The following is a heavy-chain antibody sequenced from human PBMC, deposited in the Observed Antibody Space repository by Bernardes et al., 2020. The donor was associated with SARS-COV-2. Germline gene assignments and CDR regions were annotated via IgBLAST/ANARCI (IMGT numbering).Heavy chain of an antibody. V-gene: IGHV3-23*01. CDR2: ISGSGGST. Sequence: GGSLRLSCAASGFTFSSYAMSWVRQAPGKGLEWVSAISGSGGSTYYADSVKGRFTISRDNSKNTLYLQMNSLRAEDTAVYYCAKDPKYSSSWYFDYYYYMDVCGKGTTVTVSS. CDR1: GFTFSSYA. J-gene: IGHJ6*03. CDR3: AKDPKYSSSWYFDYYYYMDV. D-gene: IGHD6-13*01.